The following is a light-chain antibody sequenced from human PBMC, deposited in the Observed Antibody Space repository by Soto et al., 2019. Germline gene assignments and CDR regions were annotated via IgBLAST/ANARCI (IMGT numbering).Light chain of an antibody. CDR1: QSFIRSF. Sequence: EIVLTQSPGTLSLSPGEGATLSCRASQSFIRSFLAWYQQKPGQAPRLLLYGASSRATGIPDRFSGSGSGTDFTLSITRLEPEDFAVYFCQQYATSPITFGQGTRLEIK. V-gene: IGKV3-20*01. CDR3: QQYATSPIT. J-gene: IGKJ5*01. CDR2: GAS.